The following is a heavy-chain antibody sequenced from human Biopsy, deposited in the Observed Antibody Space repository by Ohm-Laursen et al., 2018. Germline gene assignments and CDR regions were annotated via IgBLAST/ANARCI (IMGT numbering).Heavy chain of an antibody. CDR2: INSMFGTT. CDR1: GVTFSRFD. CDR3: AKRGVERGRPLAY. J-gene: IGHJ4*02. Sequence: GASVKVSCKASGVTFSRFDIRWVRQAPGQGLEWMGEINSMFGTTNYAQTFQGRVTITADESTSTAYMEVSSLRSEDTAVYYCAKRGVERGRPLAYWGQGTLVTVSS. D-gene: IGHD1-1*01. V-gene: IGHV1-69*13.